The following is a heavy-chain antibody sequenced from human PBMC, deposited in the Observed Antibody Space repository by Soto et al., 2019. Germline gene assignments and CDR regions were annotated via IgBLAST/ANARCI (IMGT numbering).Heavy chain of an antibody. J-gene: IGHJ6*02. Sequence: GGSLRLYSALSGFTFGTYSMNSVPQGSGKGLEWVSAISGSGGSTYYADSVKGRFTISRDNSKNTLYLQMNSLRAEDTAVYYCAKDLRGYYDFWKDVWGQGTTVTVSS. V-gene: IGHV3-23*01. CDR2: ISGSGGST. CDR3: AKDLRGYYDFWKDV. D-gene: IGHD3-3*01. CDR1: GFTFGTYS.